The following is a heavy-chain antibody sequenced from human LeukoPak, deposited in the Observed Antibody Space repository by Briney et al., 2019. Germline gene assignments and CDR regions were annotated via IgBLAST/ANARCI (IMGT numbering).Heavy chain of an antibody. J-gene: IGHJ5*01. V-gene: IGHV3-30*18. CDR1: GITFRNYG. D-gene: IGHD6-13*01. CDR2: VSYDGNKK. Sequence: PGGSLRLSCAASGITFRNYGIHWVRQAPGKGLEWVAVVSYDGNKKYNADSVKGRFTISRDNSKSTVYLQMNSLRVDDTAVYYCAKDGPTDSWAFDSWGQGTLVTVSS. CDR3: AKDGPTDSWAFDS.